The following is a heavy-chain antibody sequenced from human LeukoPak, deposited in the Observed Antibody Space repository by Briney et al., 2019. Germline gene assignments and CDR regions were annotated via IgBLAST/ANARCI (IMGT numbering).Heavy chain of an antibody. V-gene: IGHV4-4*07. J-gene: IGHJ4*02. CDR1: GGSISSHY. D-gene: IGHD3-3*01. CDR2: IYTSGST. Sequence: PSETLSLTCTVSGGSISSHYWSWIRQPAGKGLEWIGRIYTSGSTNYNPSLKSRVTMSVDTSKNQFSLKLSSVTAADTAVYYCARXXPTPYDFXXGYYPYXFXYWXQXTLVTVSS. CDR3: ARXXPTPYDFXXGYYPYXFXY.